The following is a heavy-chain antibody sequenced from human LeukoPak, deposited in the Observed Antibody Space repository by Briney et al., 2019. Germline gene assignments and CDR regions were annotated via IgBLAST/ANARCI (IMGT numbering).Heavy chain of an antibody. CDR1: GGTFSSYA. Sequence: ASVTVSCKASGGTFSSYAISWVRQAPGQGLEWMGGIIPIFGTANYAQKFHGRVTITTDESTSTAYMELSSLRSEDTAVYYCARSDIVVVPDAHLHNYYFDYWGQGTLVTVSS. J-gene: IGHJ4*02. CDR3: ARSDIVVVPDAHLHNYYFDY. CDR2: IIPIFGTA. V-gene: IGHV1-69*05. D-gene: IGHD2-2*01.